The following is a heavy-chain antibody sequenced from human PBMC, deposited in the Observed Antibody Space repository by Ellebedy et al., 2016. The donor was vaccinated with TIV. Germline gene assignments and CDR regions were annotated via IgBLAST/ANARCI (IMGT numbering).Heavy chain of an antibody. CDR3: AKDSGWEHEY. CDR1: GFTFSSYG. V-gene: IGHV3-33*06. D-gene: IGHD3-10*01. J-gene: IGHJ4*02. CDR2: IWSDGSYK. Sequence: GESLKISCAASGFTFSSYGMHWVRQAPGKGLEWVAVIWSDGSYKYYADSVKGRFTISRDSSKNTLYLQMNSLRAEDTALYYCAKDSGWEHEYWGQGTLVTISS.